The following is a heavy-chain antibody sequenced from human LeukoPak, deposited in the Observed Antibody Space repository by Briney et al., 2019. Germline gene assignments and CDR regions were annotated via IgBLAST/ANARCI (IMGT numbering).Heavy chain of an antibody. CDR3: AKGSRLWFGESALDY. CDR2: ISGSGGST. D-gene: IGHD3-10*01. J-gene: IGHJ4*02. Sequence: GGSLRLSCAASGFTFSSYAMSWVRQAPGKGLEWVSAISGSGGSTYYADSVKGRFTISRDNSKNTLYLQMNSLRAEDTALYYCAKGSRLWFGESALDYWGQGTLVTVSS. CDR1: GFTFSSYA. V-gene: IGHV3-23*01.